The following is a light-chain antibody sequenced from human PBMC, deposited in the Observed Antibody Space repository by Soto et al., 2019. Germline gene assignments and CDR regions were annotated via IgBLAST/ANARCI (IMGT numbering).Light chain of an antibody. CDR2: GAS. CDR3: QQYGRSPLT. Sequence: EIVLTQSPGTVSLSPGERATLSCRASQSVSNNYLAWYQQKPGQAPRLLIYGASSGATGIPDRFSGSGSGTDFTLTISRLEPEDFAVYYCQQYGRSPLTFGGGTKVEIK. V-gene: IGKV3-20*01. J-gene: IGKJ4*01. CDR1: QSVSNNY.